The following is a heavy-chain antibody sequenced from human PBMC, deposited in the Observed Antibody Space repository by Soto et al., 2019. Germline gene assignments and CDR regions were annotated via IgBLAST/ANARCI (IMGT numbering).Heavy chain of an antibody. V-gene: IGHV3-33*01. CDR2: IWYDGSNK. D-gene: IGHD3-22*01. Sequence: SLRLSCAASGFTSSSYGMHWVRQAPGKGLEWVAVIWYDGSNKYYADSVKGRFTISRDNSKNTLYLQMNSLRAEDTAVYYCARVAYYYDSSGPFDYWGQGTLVTVSS. CDR3: ARVAYYYDSSGPFDY. J-gene: IGHJ4*02. CDR1: GFTSSSYG.